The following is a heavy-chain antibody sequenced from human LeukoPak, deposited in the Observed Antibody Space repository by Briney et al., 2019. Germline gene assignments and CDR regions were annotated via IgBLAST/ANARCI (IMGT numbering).Heavy chain of an antibody. J-gene: IGHJ4*02. CDR1: GGSISSGGYS. CDR3: ARGGIVGASYFDY. V-gene: IGHV4-30-2*01. Sequence: SETLSLTCAVSGGSISSGGYSWSRIRQPPGKGLEWIGYIYHSGSTYYNPSLKSRVTISVDRSKNQFSLKLSSVTAADTAVYYCARGGIVGASYFDYWGRGTLVTVSS. D-gene: IGHD1-26*01. CDR2: IYHSGST.